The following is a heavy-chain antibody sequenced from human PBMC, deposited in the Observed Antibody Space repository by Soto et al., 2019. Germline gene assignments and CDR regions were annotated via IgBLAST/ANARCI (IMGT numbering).Heavy chain of an antibody. D-gene: IGHD6-13*01. CDR3: ARDGKEQQLVLPNWFDP. V-gene: IGHV3-48*02. CDR1: GFTFSSYS. J-gene: IGHJ5*02. Sequence: EVQLVESGGGLVQPGGSLRLSCAASGFTFSSYSMNWVRQAPGKGLEWVSYISSSSSTIYYADSVKGRFTISRDNAKNSLYLQMNSLRDEDTAVYYCARDGKEQQLVLPNWFDPWGQGTLVTVSS. CDR2: ISSSSSTI.